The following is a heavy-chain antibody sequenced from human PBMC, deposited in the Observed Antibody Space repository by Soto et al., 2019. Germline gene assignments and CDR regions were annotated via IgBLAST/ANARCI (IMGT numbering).Heavy chain of an antibody. D-gene: IGHD6-13*01. CDR1: GYTFTGYY. Sequence: GASVKVSCKASGYTFTGYYMHWVRQAHGQGLEWMGWINPNSGGTNYAQKFQGRVTMTRDTSISTAYMELSRLRSDDTAVYYCARRIAAAGIPGYYYYGMDVWGQGTTVTVSS. J-gene: IGHJ6*02. V-gene: IGHV1-2*02. CDR3: ARRIAAAGIPGYYYYGMDV. CDR2: INPNSGGT.